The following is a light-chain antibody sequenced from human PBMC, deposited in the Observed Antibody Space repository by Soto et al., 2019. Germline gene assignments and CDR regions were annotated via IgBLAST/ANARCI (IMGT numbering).Light chain of an antibody. Sequence: DIQMTQSPSSLSPSEGDRVTIACQSSHDVSWNLNWFQQKPGEAPKLLIYDASNLERGVPSRFRGSGSGTDFTLTISSLQPEDVATYYCQQYSSMLSFGGGTEVDLK. CDR3: QQYSSMLS. J-gene: IGKJ4*01. CDR1: HDVSWN. V-gene: IGKV1-33*01. CDR2: DAS.